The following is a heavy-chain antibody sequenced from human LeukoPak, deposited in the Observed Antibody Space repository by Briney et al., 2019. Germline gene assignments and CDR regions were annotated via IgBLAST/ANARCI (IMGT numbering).Heavy chain of an antibody. Sequence: GGSLRLSCAASGFTFSSYAMSWVRQAPGKGLEWVSAISGGGVNTYYADSVKGRFTISRDNSKNMLYLQMNSLRAEDTAVYYCAKTLGYSGYFSPWGQGTLVTVSS. CDR2: ISGGGVNT. CDR1: GFTFSSYA. D-gene: IGHD3-22*01. V-gene: IGHV3-23*01. J-gene: IGHJ5*02. CDR3: AKTLGYSGYFSP.